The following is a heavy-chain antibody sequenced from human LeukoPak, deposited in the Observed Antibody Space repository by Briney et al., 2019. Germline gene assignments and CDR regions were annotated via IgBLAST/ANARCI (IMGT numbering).Heavy chain of an antibody. V-gene: IGHV4-30-4*01. CDR3: ARERSGSYYENFDY. CDR2: IHYSGST. J-gene: IGHJ4*02. D-gene: IGHD3-10*01. Sequence: SETLSLTCTVSGASISSGDYYWSWIRQPPGKGLEYLEYIHYSGSTYYNPSLKSRVTISVDTSKNQFSLTLSSMTAADTAVYYCARERSGSYYENFDYWGQGTLVTVSS. CDR1: GASISSGDYY.